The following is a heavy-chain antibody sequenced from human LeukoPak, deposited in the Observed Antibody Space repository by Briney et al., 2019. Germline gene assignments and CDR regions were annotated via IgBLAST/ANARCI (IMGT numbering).Heavy chain of an antibody. J-gene: IGHJ3*02. V-gene: IGHV3-23*01. D-gene: IGHD1-26*01. Sequence: PGGSLRLSCAASGFTFSSSAMSWVRQTPGKGLEWVSAISGSGGSTYYANSVKGRFTISRDNSKNTLYLQMNNLRAEDTAMYYCAREMYSGMYNDAFDIWGQGTKVTVSS. CDR2: ISGSGGST. CDR3: AREMYSGMYNDAFDI. CDR1: GFTFSSSA.